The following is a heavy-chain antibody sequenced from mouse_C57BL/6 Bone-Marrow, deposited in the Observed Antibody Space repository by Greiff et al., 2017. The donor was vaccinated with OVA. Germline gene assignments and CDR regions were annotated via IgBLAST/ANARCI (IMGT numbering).Heavy chain of an antibody. CDR3: AREGYYYAWFAY. CDR1: GYTFTSYW. J-gene: IGHJ3*01. Sequence: QVQLQQPGAELVMPGASVKLSCKASGYTFTSYWMHWVKQRPGQGLEWIGEIDPSDSYTNYNQKFKGKSTLTVDKSSSTAYMQLSSLTSEDSAVYFCAREGYYYAWFAYGGQGTLVTVSA. V-gene: IGHV1-69*01. CDR2: IDPSDSYT. D-gene: IGHD1-1*01.